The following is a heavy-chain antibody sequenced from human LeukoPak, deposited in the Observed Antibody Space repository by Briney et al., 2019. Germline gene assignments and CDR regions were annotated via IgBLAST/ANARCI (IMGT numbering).Heavy chain of an antibody. Sequence: PGGSLRLSCVATGFSISISSMDWVRQTPGKGLEWISYMSHDGSIAYYADSVKGRFTISRDNAKNSLYLQMNSLRAEDTAVYYCATTTGYCSGGNCYRYFQKWGQGTLVTVSS. CDR3: ATTTGYCSGGNCYRYFQK. V-gene: IGHV3-48*01. J-gene: IGHJ1*01. CDR1: GFSISISS. CDR2: MSHDGSIA. D-gene: IGHD2-15*01.